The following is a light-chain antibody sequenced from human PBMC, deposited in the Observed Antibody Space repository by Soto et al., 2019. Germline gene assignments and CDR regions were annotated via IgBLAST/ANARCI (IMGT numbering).Light chain of an antibody. Sequence: DIQMTQSPSTLSASVGDRVTITCRASQSISSWLAWYQQKPGKAPKVLIFDASSLESGVPSRFSGSGSATEFTLTISSLQPDDFGTYYCQQYSTYPWPFGQGTKVEIK. CDR2: DAS. CDR1: QSISSW. V-gene: IGKV1-5*01. J-gene: IGKJ1*01. CDR3: QQYSTYPWP.